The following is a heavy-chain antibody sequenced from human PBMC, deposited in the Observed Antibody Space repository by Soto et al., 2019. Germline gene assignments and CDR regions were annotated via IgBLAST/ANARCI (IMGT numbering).Heavy chain of an antibody. D-gene: IGHD2-15*01. Sequence: ASVKVSCKASGGTFSSYTISWVRQAPGQGLEWMGRIIPILGIANYAQKFQGRVTITADKSTSTAYMELSSLRSEDTAVYYCAIPEYCSGGSCYDGAENWFDPWGQGTLVTVSS. CDR3: AIPEYCSGGSCYDGAENWFDP. CDR2: IIPILGIA. V-gene: IGHV1-69*02. J-gene: IGHJ5*02. CDR1: GGTFSSYT.